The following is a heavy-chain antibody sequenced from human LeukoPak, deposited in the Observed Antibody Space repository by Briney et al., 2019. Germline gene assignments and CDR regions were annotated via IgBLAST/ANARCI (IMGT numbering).Heavy chain of an antibody. D-gene: IGHD3-10*01. CDR3: AALRGSSGSFDY. Sequence: SETLSLTCTVSGDSISNTNYFWAWIRQTPGEGLEWIASIYYNGDTYYNPSLKSRVTKSVDTSKNQFSVRLTSVTAADTALYYCAALRGSSGSFDYWGQGTLVTVSS. CDR2: IYYNGDT. V-gene: IGHV4-39*01. CDR1: GDSISNTNYF. J-gene: IGHJ4*02.